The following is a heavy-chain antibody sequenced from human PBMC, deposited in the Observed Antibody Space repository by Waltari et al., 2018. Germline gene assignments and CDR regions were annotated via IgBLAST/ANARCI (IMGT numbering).Heavy chain of an antibody. CDR3: ATTTYYDILTGSKDAFDI. Sequence: EVQLVQSGAEVKKPGATVKISCKVSGYTFTDYYMHWVQQAPGKGLEWMGLVDQEDGETIYAEKFQGRVTITAETSTDTAYMELSSRRSEDTAVYYCATTTYYDILTGSKDAFDIWGQGTMVTVSS. D-gene: IGHD3-9*01. V-gene: IGHV1-69-2*01. CDR2: VDQEDGET. CDR1: GYTFTDYY. J-gene: IGHJ3*02.